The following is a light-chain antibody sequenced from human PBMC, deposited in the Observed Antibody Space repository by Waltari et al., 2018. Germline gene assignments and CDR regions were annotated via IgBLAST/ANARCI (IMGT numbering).Light chain of an antibody. CDR1: NLGAKY. J-gene: IGLJ2*01. CDR3: QVWDSSSVV. CDR2: EDN. V-gene: IGLV3-1*01. Sequence: SYALTQPPSVSVSPGQTASLTCSGDNLGAKYTSWYAQKPGQPPMLVIFEDNKRPSGTPERISGSNSGNTASLTISETQSIDEADYYCQVWDSSSVVFGGGTKLTVL.